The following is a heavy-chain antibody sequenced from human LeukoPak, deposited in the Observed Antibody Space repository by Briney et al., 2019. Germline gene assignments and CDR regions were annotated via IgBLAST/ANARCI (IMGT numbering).Heavy chain of an antibody. D-gene: IGHD2-15*01. CDR1: GGSISSSSYY. V-gene: IGHV4-39*01. CDR2: IYYSGST. J-gene: IGHJ3*02. CDR3: ANILGSCSGGSCYSREYAFDI. Sequence: NPLETLSLTCTVSGGSISSSSYYGGWIRQPPGKGLEWIGSIYYSGSTYYNPSLKSRVTISVDTSKNQFSLKLSSVTAADTAVYYCANILGSCSGGSCYSREYAFDIWGQGTMVTVSS.